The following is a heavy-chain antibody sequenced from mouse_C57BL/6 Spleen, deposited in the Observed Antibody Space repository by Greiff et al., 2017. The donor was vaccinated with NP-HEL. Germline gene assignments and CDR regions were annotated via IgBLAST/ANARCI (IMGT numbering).Heavy chain of an antibody. Sequence: EVKLVESGEGLVKPGGSLKLSCAASGFTFSSYAMSWVRQTPEKRLEWVAYISSGGDYIYYADTVKGRFTISRDNARNTLYLQMSSLKSEDTAMYYCTGAGGGDYEGYYAMDYWGQGTSVAVSS. D-gene: IGHD2-4*01. CDR3: TGAGGGDYEGYYAMDY. J-gene: IGHJ4*01. CDR2: ISSGGDYI. CDR1: GFTFSSYA. V-gene: IGHV5-9-1*02.